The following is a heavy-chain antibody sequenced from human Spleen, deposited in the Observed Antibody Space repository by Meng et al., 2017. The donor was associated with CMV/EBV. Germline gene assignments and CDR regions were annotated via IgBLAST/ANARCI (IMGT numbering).Heavy chain of an antibody. CDR2: IQSGGNT. V-gene: IGHV3-66*01. Sequence: GESLKISCAASGFTVSTNYVGRVRQASGKGLEWVSIIQSGGNTYYTDSVKGRFTISRDNAKNSLYLQMNSLRAEDTAVYYCASGDYYDSSGYHAFDIWGQGTMVTVSS. D-gene: IGHD3-22*01. J-gene: IGHJ3*02. CDR3: ASGDYYDSSGYHAFDI. CDR1: GFTVSTNY.